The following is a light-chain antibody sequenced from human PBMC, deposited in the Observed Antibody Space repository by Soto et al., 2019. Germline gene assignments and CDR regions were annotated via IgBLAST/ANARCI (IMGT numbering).Light chain of an antibody. CDR1: QSVGSD. CDR3: QQFGTTLT. J-gene: IGKJ4*01. Sequence: EVVMTQSPATLSVSPGERATLSCRASQSVGSDVAWFQQRPGQPPRLLIYGASTRATGVPARFSGSGSGTEFTLTINSLQSEDFAVYFCQQFGTTLTFGGGTKVEIK. V-gene: IGKV3-15*01. CDR2: GAS.